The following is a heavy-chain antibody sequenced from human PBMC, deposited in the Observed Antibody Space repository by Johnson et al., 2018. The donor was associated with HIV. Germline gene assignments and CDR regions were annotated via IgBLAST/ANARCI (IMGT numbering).Heavy chain of an antibody. Sequence: VQLVESGGDLVQPGRSLRLSCAASGFRFDEYAMHWVRQAPGKGLEWVSGISGNSATIGYADSLEGRLTISRDNAKNSLYLQMNSLRAEDTALYYCAKDSGATARSGAFDIWGQGTMVTVSS. CDR1: GFRFDEYA. J-gene: IGHJ3*02. CDR2: ISGNSATI. D-gene: IGHD3-3*01. V-gene: IGHV3-9*01. CDR3: AKDSGATARSGAFDI.